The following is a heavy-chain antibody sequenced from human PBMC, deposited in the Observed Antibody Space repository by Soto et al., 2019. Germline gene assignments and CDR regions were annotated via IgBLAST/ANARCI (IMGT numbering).Heavy chain of an antibody. CDR1: GYTLTELS. CDR3: ATLYLVAAAGSAFDI. CDR2: FDPEDGET. D-gene: IGHD6-13*01. V-gene: IGHV1-24*01. J-gene: IGHJ3*02. Sequence: GASVKVSCKVSGYTLTELSMHWVRQAPGKGLEWMGGFDPEDGETIYAQKFQGRVTMTEDTSTDTAYMELSSLRPEDTAVYYCATLYLVAAAGSAFDIWGQGTMVTVSS.